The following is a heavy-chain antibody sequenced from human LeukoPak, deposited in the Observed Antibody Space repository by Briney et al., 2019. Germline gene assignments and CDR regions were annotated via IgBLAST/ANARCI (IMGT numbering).Heavy chain of an antibody. Sequence: GGSLRLSCAASGFTFSTYSMNWVRQAPGKGLEWVSSMSSGSSFIYYADSVKGRFTISRDNAKNSLYLQMSSLRVEDTAVYYCTRDPRHFDSCGQGTLVTVSS. CDR2: MSSGSSFI. J-gene: IGHJ5*01. CDR1: GFTFSTYS. CDR3: TRDPRHFDS. D-gene: IGHD6-6*01. V-gene: IGHV3-21*01.